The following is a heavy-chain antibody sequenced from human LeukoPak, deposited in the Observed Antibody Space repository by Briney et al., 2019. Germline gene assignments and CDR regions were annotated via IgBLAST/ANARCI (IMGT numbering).Heavy chain of an antibody. D-gene: IGHD1-26*01. V-gene: IGHV3-33*01. CDR3: ARTGLGATYDY. J-gene: IGHJ4*02. CDR2: IWYDGSNK. Sequence: GGSLRLSCAASGFTFSSYGMHWVRQAPGKGLEWVAVIWYDGSNKYYADSVKGRFTISRDNSKNTLYLQMNSLRAEDTAVYYCARTGLGATYDYWGQGTLVTVSS. CDR1: GFTFSSYG.